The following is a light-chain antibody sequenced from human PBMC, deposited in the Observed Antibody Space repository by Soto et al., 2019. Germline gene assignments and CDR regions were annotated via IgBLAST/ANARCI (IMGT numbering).Light chain of an antibody. CDR3: QQRSNWTPSS. CDR1: PSVSSN. V-gene: IGKV3-11*01. CDR2: GAS. Sequence: PGERATLSCRASPSVSSNFVAWSQQKPGQAPRLLISGASHRAAGIPARFSGSGFGTDSSLTISSLEPEDAAVYYCQQRSNWTPSSFGQGTRLE. J-gene: IGKJ5*01.